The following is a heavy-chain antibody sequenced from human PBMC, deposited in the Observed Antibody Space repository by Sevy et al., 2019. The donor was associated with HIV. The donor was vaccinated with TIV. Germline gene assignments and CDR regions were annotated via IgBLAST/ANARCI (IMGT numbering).Heavy chain of an antibody. CDR1: GFTVNTYA. Sequence: GGSLRLSCAVSGFTVNTYAMSWVRQAPGKGLEWVAVINNSGGSTDYADSVRGRFNISRDNPNVYLEMNSLRVEDTAVYYCIKERVGYISSWYYFDYWGQGTLVTVSS. CDR2: INNSGGST. V-gene: IGHV3-23*01. D-gene: IGHD6-13*01. CDR3: IKERVGYISSWYYFDY. J-gene: IGHJ4*02.